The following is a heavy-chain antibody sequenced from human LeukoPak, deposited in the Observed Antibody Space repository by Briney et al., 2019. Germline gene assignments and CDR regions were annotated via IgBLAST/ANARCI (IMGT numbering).Heavy chain of an antibody. D-gene: IGHD4-23*01. CDR3: ARDNSVEDTAWWFDP. V-gene: IGHV1-69*01. CDR2: IIPIFGTA. J-gene: IGHJ5*02. CDR1: GGTFSSYA. Sequence: SVKVSCKPSGGTFSSYAISWVRQAPGQGLEWMGGIIPIFGTANYAQKFQGRVTITADESTSTAYMELSSLRSEDTAVYYCARDNSVEDTAWWFDPWGQGTLVTVSS.